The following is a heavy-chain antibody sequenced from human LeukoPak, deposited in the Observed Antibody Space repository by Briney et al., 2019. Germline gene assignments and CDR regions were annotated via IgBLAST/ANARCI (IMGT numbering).Heavy chain of an antibody. CDR2: IYYSGST. CDR1: GGSISSSSYY. V-gene: IGHV4-39*01. Sequence: SETLSLTCTVSGGSISSSSYYWGWIRQPPGKGLEWIGSIYYSGSTYYNPSLKSRVTISVDTSKNQFSLKLSSVTAADTAVYYCARQKVGAIPYYFDYWGQGTLVTVSS. J-gene: IGHJ4*02. CDR3: ARQKVGAIPYYFDY. D-gene: IGHD1-26*01.